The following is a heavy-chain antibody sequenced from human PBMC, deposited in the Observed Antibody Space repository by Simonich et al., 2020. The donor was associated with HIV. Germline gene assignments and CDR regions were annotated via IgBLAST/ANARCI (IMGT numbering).Heavy chain of an antibody. CDR1: GYSISRGYY. J-gene: IGHJ1*01. Sequence: QVQLQESGPGLVKPSETLSLTCAVSGYSISRGYYWGWIRQPPGQGLEWIGSIYHRGSTSYNPAIKGRATRSVDTSKNQFSLKLSSVTAADTAVYYCARVLGIAAAIDSFQHWGQGTLVTVSS. D-gene: IGHD6-13*01. CDR2: IYHRGST. CDR3: ARVLGIAAAIDSFQH. V-gene: IGHV4-38-2*01.